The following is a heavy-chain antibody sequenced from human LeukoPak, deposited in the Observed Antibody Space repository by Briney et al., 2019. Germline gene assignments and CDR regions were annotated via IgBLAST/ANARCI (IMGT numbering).Heavy chain of an antibody. CDR2: IYYSGST. Sequence: PSETLSLTCIVSGGSLSRYYWSWIRQSPGKGLEWIGYIYYSGSTTYNSSLKSRVTISVDTSKNQFFLKLSSVTAADTAVYYCARLLPPYSSSVVNWFDPWGQGTLVTVSS. CDR1: GGSLSRYY. CDR3: ARLLPPYSSSVVNWFDP. J-gene: IGHJ5*02. V-gene: IGHV4-59*01. D-gene: IGHD6-13*01.